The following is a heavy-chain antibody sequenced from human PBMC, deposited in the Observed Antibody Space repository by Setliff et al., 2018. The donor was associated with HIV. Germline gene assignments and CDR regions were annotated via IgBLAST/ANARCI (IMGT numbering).Heavy chain of an antibody. CDR2: IYYSGST. V-gene: IGHV4-39*01. J-gene: IGHJ4*02. Sequence: SETLSLTCTVSGGSISSSSYYWGWIRQPPGKGLEWIGSIYYSGSTYYNPSLKSRVTISVDTSKNQFSLKLSSVTAADTAVYYWARLSEEIDYWGQGTLVTVSS. CDR3: ARLSEEIDY. CDR1: GGSISSSSYY.